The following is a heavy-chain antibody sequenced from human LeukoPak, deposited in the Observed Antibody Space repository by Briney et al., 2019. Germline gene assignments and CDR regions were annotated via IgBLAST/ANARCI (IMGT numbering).Heavy chain of an antibody. V-gene: IGHV5-51*01. CDR3: ARLAVAATRSWFDP. CDR1: GYSFTTFW. J-gene: IGHJ5*02. Sequence: GESLKISCKGSGYSFTTFWIGWVRQMPGKGLEWLGIIYPGDSDTRYSPSFQGQVTISVDKSISTAYLQWDSLKASDTAIYYCARLAVAATRSWFDPWGQGTLVTVSS. D-gene: IGHD2-15*01. CDR2: IYPGDSDT.